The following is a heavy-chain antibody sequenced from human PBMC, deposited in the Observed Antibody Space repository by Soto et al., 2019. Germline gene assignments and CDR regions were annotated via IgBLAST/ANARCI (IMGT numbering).Heavy chain of an antibody. CDR3: AKVSVAGTEYYYYYYYMDV. V-gene: IGHV3-23*01. Sequence: GGSLRLSCAASGFTFSSYAMSWVRQAPGKGLEWVSAISGSGGSTNYADSVKGLFTISRENSKDTLYLQMNSLRAEDTAVYYCAKVSVAGTEYYYYYYYMDVWGKGTTVTVSS. CDR1: GFTFSSYA. J-gene: IGHJ6*03. D-gene: IGHD6-19*01. CDR2: ISGSGGST.